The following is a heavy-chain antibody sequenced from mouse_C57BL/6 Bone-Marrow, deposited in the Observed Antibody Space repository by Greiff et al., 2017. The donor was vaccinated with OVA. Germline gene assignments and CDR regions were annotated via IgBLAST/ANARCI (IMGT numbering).Heavy chain of an antibody. CDR1: GFNIKDYY. CDR3: ARRLRRSLYAMDY. Sequence: VQLQQSGAELVKPGASVKLSCTASGFNIKDYYMHWVKQRTEQGLEWIGRIDPEDGETKYAPIFQGKATITADTSSNTAYLQLSSLTSEDTAVYYCARRLRRSLYAMDYWGQGTSVTVSS. D-gene: IGHD2-4*01. V-gene: IGHV14-2*01. J-gene: IGHJ4*01. CDR2: IDPEDGET.